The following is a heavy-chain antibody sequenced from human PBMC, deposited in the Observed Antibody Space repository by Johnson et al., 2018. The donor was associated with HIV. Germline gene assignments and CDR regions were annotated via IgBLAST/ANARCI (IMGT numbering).Heavy chain of an antibody. J-gene: IGHJ3*02. CDR2: IYSGGSP. CDR3: AMDRYYYDSSDYYSNAFDI. CDR1: GFTVSSNY. D-gene: IGHD3-22*01. V-gene: IGHV3-53*01. Sequence: VQLVESGGGLIQPGGSLRLSCAASGFTVSSNYMSWVRQAPGKGLEWVSVIYSGGSPYYADSVQGRFTISRDNSKNMLYLQMNSLRAEDTAMYYCAMDRYYYDSSDYYSNAFDIWGPGTMVTVSS.